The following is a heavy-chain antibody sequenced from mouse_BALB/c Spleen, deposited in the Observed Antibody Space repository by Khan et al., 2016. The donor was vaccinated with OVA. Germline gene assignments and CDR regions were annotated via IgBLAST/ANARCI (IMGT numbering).Heavy chain of an antibody. CDR1: GFSLTSYG. J-gene: IGHJ4*01. D-gene: IGHD3-1*01. V-gene: IGHV2-3*01. CDR3: AGFEASYYAMDY. CDR2: IWGDGIT. Sequence: VELVESGPGLVAPSQSLSITCTVTGFSLTSYGVSWVRQPPGKGLEWLGVIWGDGITNFHSALISRLSISKDNSKSQVFLKLNSLQTDDTATYXCAGFEASYYAMDYWGQGTSVIVSS.